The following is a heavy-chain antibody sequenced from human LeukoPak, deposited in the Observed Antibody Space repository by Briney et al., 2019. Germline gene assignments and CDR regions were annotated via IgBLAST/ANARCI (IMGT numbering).Heavy chain of an antibody. CDR2: IYYSGST. J-gene: IGHJ4*02. CDR3: ARHASRATILSFDY. Sequence: SETLSLTCTVSGASISSYYWSWLRQPPGKGLEWIGYIYYSGSTNYNPSLKSRVTISVDTSKNQFSLKLSSVTAADTAVYYCARHASRATILSFDYWGQGTLVTVSS. D-gene: IGHD5-12*01. V-gene: IGHV4-59*08. CDR1: GASISSYY.